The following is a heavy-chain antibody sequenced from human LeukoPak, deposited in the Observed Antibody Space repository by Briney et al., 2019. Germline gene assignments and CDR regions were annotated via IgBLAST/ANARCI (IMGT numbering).Heavy chain of an antibody. V-gene: IGHV3-30*18. CDR1: SFSFSSYG. CDR2: LSYDGSIE. Sequence: GRSLRLSCAASSFSFSSYGMHWVRQAPGKGLEWVAVLSYDGSIEYYADSVKGRFTISRDNSKNTLYLQMNSLRAEDTAVYYCAKPPYDSSGYYQSTFDYWGQGTLVTVSS. J-gene: IGHJ4*02. CDR3: AKPPYDSSGYYQSTFDY. D-gene: IGHD3-22*01.